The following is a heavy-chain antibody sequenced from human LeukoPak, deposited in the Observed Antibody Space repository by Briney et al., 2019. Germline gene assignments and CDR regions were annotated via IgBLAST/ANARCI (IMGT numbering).Heavy chain of an antibody. D-gene: IGHD3-16*01. CDR2: IKQDGSEK. CDR3: ARVGASGYYYYYYYMDV. J-gene: IGHJ6*03. V-gene: IGHV3-7*01. Sequence: GGSLRLSCAASGFTFSSYWMSWVRQAPGKGLEWVANIKQDGSEKYYVDSVKGRFTISRDNAKNSLYLQMNSLRAEDTAVYYCARVGASGYYYYYYYMDVWGKGTTVTISS. CDR1: GFTFSSYW.